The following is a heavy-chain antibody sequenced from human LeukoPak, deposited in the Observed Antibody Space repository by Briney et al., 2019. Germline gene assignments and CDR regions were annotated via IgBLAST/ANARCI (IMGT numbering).Heavy chain of an antibody. CDR2: IYTSGST. D-gene: IGHD3-10*01. V-gene: IGHV4-4*09. CDR3: ASHGSGSFFDY. J-gene: IGHJ4*02. Sequence: SETLSLTCAVYGGSFSGYYWSWIRQPPGKGLEWIGYIYTSGSTNYNPSLKSRVTISVDTSKNQFSLKLSSVTAADTAVYYCASHGSGSFFDYWGQGTLVTVSS. CDR1: GGSFSGYY.